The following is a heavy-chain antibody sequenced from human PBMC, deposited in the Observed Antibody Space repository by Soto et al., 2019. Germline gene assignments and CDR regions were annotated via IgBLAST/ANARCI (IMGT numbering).Heavy chain of an antibody. D-gene: IGHD5-18*01. V-gene: IGHV3-48*02. CDR1: GFTFSSYS. CDR2: ISSSSSSTI. CDR3: ARARGYSYGYVDY. Sequence: EVQLVESGGGLVQPGGSLRLSCAASGFTFSSYSMNWVSQAPGKGLEWVSYISSSSSSTIYYVDSVKGRFTISRDNAKNSLYLQMNSLRDEDTAVYYCARARGYSYGYVDYWGQGTLVTVSS. J-gene: IGHJ4*02.